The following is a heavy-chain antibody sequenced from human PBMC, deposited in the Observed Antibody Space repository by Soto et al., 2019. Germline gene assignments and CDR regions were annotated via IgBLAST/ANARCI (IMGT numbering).Heavy chain of an antibody. V-gene: IGHV3-30-3*01. J-gene: IGHJ6*02. Sequence: QVHLVESGGGVVQPGRPLRLSCAASGLSFGDDAMHWVRQAPGKGLEWVAVITYDGSTKNYVDSVRGRFTISRDNSKSTLYLHMDSLITDDTAVYYCARDVGTQMDFWSTSGMDVWGQGTTVTVSS. CDR3: ARDVGTQMDFWSTSGMDV. CDR2: ITYDGSTK. CDR1: GLSFGDDA. D-gene: IGHD3-3*01.